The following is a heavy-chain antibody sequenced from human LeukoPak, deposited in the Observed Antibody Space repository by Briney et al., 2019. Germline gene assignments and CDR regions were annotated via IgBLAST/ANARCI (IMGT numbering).Heavy chain of an antibody. D-gene: IGHD3-22*01. CDR3: ARDKVDPYYYDSSGYYVYDYYYYYGMDV. V-gene: IGHV4-31*03. Sequence: PSETLSLTCTVSGGSISSGGYCWSWIRQHPGKGLEWIGYIYYSGSTYYNPSLKSRVTISVDTSKNQFSLKLSSVTAADTAVYYCARDKVDPYYYDSSGYYVYDYYYYYGMDVWGQGTTVTVSS. CDR1: GGSISSGGYC. J-gene: IGHJ6*02. CDR2: IYYSGST.